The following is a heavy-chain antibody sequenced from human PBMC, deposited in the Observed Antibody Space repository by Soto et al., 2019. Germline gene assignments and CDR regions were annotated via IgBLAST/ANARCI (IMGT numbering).Heavy chain of an antibody. CDR2: IYWDDDK. CDR3: AHRILRTVFGLVTTTAIYFDF. CDR1: GFSLTTSGVG. Sequence: QITLNESGPTVVKPAETLTLTCTFSGFSLTTSGVGVGWIRQSPGKAPEWLALIYWDDDKRYSASLKSRLTNTKDTSKNQVVLTMASVDPADTATYYGAHRILRTVFGLVTTTAIYFDFWGQVTPVVVSS. J-gene: IGHJ4*02. D-gene: IGHD3-3*01. V-gene: IGHV2-5*02.